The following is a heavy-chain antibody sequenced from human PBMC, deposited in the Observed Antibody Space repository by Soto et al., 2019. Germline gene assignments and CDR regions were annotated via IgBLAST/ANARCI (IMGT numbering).Heavy chain of an antibody. CDR1: GGSFSGYY. Sequence: SETLSLTCAVYGGSFSGYYWSWIRQPPGKGLEWIGEINHSGSTNYNPSLKSRVTISVDTSKNQFSLKLSSVTAADTAVYYCARGPAAGYWGQGTLVTVSS. J-gene: IGHJ4*02. CDR2: INHSGST. CDR3: ARGPAAGY. V-gene: IGHV4-34*01. D-gene: IGHD6-19*01.